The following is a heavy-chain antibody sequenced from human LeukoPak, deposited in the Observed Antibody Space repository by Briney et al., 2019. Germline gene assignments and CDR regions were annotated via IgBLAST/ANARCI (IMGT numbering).Heavy chain of an antibody. Sequence: GGSLRLSCAASGFTFSSYGMHWVRQAPGKGLEWVAVIWYGGSNKYYADSVRGRFTISRDNSKNTLYLQMNSLRAEDTAVYYCAKDGGQYYFDYWGQGTLVTVSS. CDR1: GFTFSSYG. V-gene: IGHV3-30*02. CDR2: IWYGGSNK. CDR3: AKDGGQYYFDY. D-gene: IGHD4-23*01. J-gene: IGHJ4*02.